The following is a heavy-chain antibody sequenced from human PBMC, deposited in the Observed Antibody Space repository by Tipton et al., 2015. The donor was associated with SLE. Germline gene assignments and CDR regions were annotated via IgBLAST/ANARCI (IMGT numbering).Heavy chain of an antibody. J-gene: IGHJ6*02. CDR2: VYDSGTT. CDR1: GDSITSDIYY. Sequence: TLSLTCFVSGDSITSDIYYCGWIRQPPWKGLEWIGSVYDSGTTHYNPSLKSRVTMSVDTSKTQFSLKLGYLTAADTADYYCARVVTVGAAHYYDIDVWGQGTRGTVSS. V-gene: IGHV4-39*07. D-gene: IGHD2-15*01. CDR3: ARVVTVGAAHYYDIDV.